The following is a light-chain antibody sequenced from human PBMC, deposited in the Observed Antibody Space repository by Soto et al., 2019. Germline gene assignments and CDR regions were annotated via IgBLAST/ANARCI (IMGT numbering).Light chain of an antibody. CDR3: QRYGGSSWT. CDR1: QSVSSSY. CDR2: GAS. V-gene: IGKV3-20*01. Sequence: EIVLTQSPGTLSLSPGERATLSCRASQSVSSSYLAWYQHKPGQSPRLLIYGASNSSTGIQDRLTGSGSGTDITLNISRLEAEDVAVYYCQRYGGSSWTFGQGTKVE. J-gene: IGKJ1*01.